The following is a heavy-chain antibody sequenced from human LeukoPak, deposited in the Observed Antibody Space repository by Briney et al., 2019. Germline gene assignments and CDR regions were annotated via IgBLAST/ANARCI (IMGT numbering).Heavy chain of an antibody. CDR1: GLTFSTYA. D-gene: IGHD3-10*01. CDR2: ISYDGSNK. J-gene: IGHJ4*02. V-gene: IGHV3-30-3*01. CDR3: ARTTTPHYYGSGSYALGY. Sequence: GRSLRLSCAASGLTFSTYAMNCVRQGPGKGLEWVAVISYDGSNKYYADSVKGRFTISRDNSKNTLYLQMSSLSAEDTAVYYGARTTTPHYYGSGSYALGYWGQGTLVTVPS.